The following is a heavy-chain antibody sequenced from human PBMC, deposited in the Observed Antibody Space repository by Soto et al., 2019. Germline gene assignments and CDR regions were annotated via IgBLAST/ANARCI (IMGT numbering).Heavy chain of an antibody. J-gene: IGHJ4*02. D-gene: IGHD6-19*01. CDR2: IYYSGST. CDR1: GGSISSTSHY. V-gene: IGHV4-39*01. CDR3: ARQAGWFIDY. Sequence: SETLSLTCTVSGGSISSTSHYWAWIRQPPGKGLEYIGSIYYSGSTYYNPSLKSRATISVDTSKNHFSLQLTSLTAADTAVYYCARQAGWFIDYWGQGALVTVSS.